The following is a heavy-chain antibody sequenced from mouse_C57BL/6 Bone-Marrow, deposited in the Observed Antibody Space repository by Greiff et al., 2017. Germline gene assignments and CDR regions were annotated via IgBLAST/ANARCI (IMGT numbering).Heavy chain of an antibody. CDR3: ARDEDSSGWCAY. CDR2: SRNKANDYTT. Sequence: EVNVVESGGGLVQSGRSLRLSCATSGFTFSDFYMEWVRQAPGKGLEWIAASRNKANDYTTEYSASVKGRFIVSRDTSQSILYLQMNALRAEDTAIYYCARDEDSSGWCAYWGQGTLVTVSA. D-gene: IGHD3-2*02. V-gene: IGHV7-1*01. CDR1: GFTFSDFY. J-gene: IGHJ3*01.